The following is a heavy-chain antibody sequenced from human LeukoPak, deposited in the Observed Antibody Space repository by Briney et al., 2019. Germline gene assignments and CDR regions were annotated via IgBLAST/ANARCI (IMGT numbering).Heavy chain of an antibody. D-gene: IGHD5-24*01. CDR2: IRYDGSNK. J-gene: IGHJ4*02. V-gene: IGHV3-30*02. CDR1: GFTFSSYG. Sequence: GGSLRLSCAASGFTFSSYGMHWVRQAPGKGLEWVAFIRYDGSNKYYADSVKGRFTISRDNSKNTLYLQMNSLRAEDTAVYYCASERRDGYNSEIYWGQGTLVTVSS. CDR3: ASERRDGYNSEIY.